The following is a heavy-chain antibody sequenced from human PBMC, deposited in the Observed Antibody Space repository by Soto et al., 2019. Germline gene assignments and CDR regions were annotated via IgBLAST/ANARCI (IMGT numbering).Heavy chain of an antibody. CDR2: IIPIFGTA. CDR3: AREGGDSSGYHWFDP. Sequence: QVQLVQSGAEVKKPGSSVKVSCKASGGTFSSYAISWVRQAPGQGLEWMGGIIPIFGTANYAQKFQGRVTIXXDXSXXTAYMELSSLGSEDTAVYYCAREGGDSSGYHWFDPWGQGTLVTVSS. D-gene: IGHD3-22*01. V-gene: IGHV1-69*12. CDR1: GGTFSSYA. J-gene: IGHJ5*02.